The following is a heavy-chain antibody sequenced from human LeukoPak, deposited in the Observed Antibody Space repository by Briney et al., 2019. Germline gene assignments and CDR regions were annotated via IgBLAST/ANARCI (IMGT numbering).Heavy chain of an antibody. V-gene: IGHV4-59*08. D-gene: IGHD1-1*01. Sequence: SETLSLTCTVSGGSISSYYWSWIRQPPGKGLEWIGYIYYSGSTNYNPSLKSRVTISVDTSKNQFSLKLTSVTAADTAIYYCAQSLGSGNWIGNWFDPWGQGTLVTVSS. J-gene: IGHJ5*02. CDR1: GGSISSYY. CDR2: IYYSGST. CDR3: AQSLGSGNWIGNWFDP.